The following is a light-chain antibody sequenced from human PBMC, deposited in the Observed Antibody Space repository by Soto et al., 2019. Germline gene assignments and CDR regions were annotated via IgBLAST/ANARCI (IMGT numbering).Light chain of an antibody. V-gene: IGKV3-11*01. Sequence: ETGLTQSPVTLSLSPVKRATRSCRASQSVGNHLFWSQQKSGQAPRVLIYDVFNRATGIPARFSGSGSGTDFTLTINSLEPEDFAVYYCQQRSNWPSIPFGQGTRLEI. CDR2: DVF. J-gene: IGKJ5*01. CDR3: QQRSNWPSIP. CDR1: QSVGNH.